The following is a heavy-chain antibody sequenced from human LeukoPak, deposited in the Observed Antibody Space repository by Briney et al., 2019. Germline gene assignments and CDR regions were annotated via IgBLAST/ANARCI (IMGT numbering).Heavy chain of an antibody. CDR1: GGSFSGYY. CDR2: INHSGST. J-gene: IGHJ5*02. D-gene: IGHD6-13*01. Sequence: SETLSLTCAVYGGSFSGYYWSWIRQPPGKGLEWIGEINHSGSTNYNPSLKSRVTISVDTSKNQFSLKLSSVTAADTAVYYCARRKIKYSSRGTWFDPWGQGTPVTVSS. CDR3: ARRKIKYSSRGTWFDP. V-gene: IGHV4-34*01.